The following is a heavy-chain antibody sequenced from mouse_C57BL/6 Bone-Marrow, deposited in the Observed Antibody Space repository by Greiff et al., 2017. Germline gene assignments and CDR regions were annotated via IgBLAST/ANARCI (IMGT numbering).Heavy chain of an antibody. Sequence: QVQLKQSGAELVKPGASVKISCKASGYAFSSYWMNWVKQRPGKGLEWIGQIYPGDGDTNYNGKFKGKATLTADKSSSTAYMQLSSLTSEDSAVYFCARPFYDGYSAWFAYWGQGTLVTVSA. V-gene: IGHV1-80*01. CDR1: GYAFSSYW. J-gene: IGHJ3*01. D-gene: IGHD2-3*01. CDR2: IYPGDGDT. CDR3: ARPFYDGYSAWFAY.